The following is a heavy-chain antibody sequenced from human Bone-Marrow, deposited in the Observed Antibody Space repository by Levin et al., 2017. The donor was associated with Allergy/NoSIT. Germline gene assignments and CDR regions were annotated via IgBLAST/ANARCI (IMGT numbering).Heavy chain of an antibody. CDR2: IYYSGST. CDR3: ARDTHKDAFDI. V-gene: IGHV4-31*03. Sequence: SETLSLTCTVSGGSISSGGYYWSWIRQHPGKGLEWIGYIYYSGSTYYNPSLKSRVTISVDTSKNQFSLKLSSVTAADTAVYYCARDTHKDAFDIWGQGTMVTVSS. J-gene: IGHJ3*02. CDR1: GGSISSGGYY.